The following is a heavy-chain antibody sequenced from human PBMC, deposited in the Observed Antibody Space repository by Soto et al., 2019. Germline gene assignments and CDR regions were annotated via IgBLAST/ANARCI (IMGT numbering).Heavy chain of an antibody. J-gene: IGHJ3*02. CDR2: IYYSGST. D-gene: IGHD3-9*01. CDR3: ASLELRYFDWLISHTGAIDI. Sequence: SEALSLTCTVSGCSISSYYWSWIRQPPGKGLEWIGYIYYSGSTNYNPSLKSRVTISVGTSKNQFSLKLSSVTAADTAVYYCASLELRYFDWLISHTGAIDIWGQGTMVPGSS. V-gene: IGHV4-59*01. CDR1: GCSISSYY.